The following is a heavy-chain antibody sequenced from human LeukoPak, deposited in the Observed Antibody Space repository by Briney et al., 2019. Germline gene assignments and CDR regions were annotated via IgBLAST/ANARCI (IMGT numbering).Heavy chain of an antibody. CDR3: ASPIAAAARFDY. D-gene: IGHD6-13*01. J-gene: IGHJ4*02. Sequence: PGGSLRLSCAASGFTFSSHWMSWVRQAPGKGLEWVANIKQDGSEKDYVDSVKGRFTISRDNAKNSLYLQMNSLRAEDTAIYYWASPIAAAARFDYWGQGTLVVVSS. CDR1: GFTFSSHW. CDR2: IKQDGSEK. V-gene: IGHV3-7*05.